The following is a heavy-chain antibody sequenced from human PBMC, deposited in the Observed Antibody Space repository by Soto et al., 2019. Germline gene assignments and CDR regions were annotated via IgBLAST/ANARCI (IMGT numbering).Heavy chain of an antibody. D-gene: IGHD3-22*01. Sequence: GGSLRLSCAASGFTVSSNYMSWVRQAPGKGLEWVSVIYSSGSTYYADSVKGRFTISRDNSKNTLFLQMNSLRADDTAMYYCARDHYCYDSSDCYHHCYFVLFSRTPLVT. CDR1: GFTVSSNY. J-gene: IGHJ2*01. CDR3: ARDHYCYDSSDCYHHCYFVL. CDR2: IYSSGST. V-gene: IGHV3-53*01.